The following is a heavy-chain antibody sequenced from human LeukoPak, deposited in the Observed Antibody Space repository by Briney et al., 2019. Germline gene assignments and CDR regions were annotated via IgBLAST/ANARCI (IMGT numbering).Heavy chain of an antibody. D-gene: IGHD3-3*01. CDR2: IYYSGST. V-gene: IGHV4-39*01. J-gene: IGHJ5*02. CDR1: GGSISSSSYY. CDR3: ARHRPQGRYDFWSGFPRYNWFDP. Sequence: PSETLSLTCTVSGGSISSSSYYWGWIRQPPGKGLEWIGSIYYSGSTYYNPSLKSRVTISVDTSKNQFSLKLSSVTAADTAVYYCARHRPQGRYDFWSGFPRYNWFDPWGQGTLVTVSS.